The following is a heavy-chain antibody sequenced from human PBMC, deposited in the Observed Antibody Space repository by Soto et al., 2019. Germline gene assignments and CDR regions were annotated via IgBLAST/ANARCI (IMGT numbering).Heavy chain of an antibody. CDR1: GLSFSSSA. J-gene: IGHJ5*02. V-gene: IGHV3-30-3*01. D-gene: IGHD3-10*01. CDR2: ISHDGSHE. CDR3: ARNTDHRLVRGWLDP. Sequence: GGSLRLSCAASGLSFSSSAMHWVRQAPGKGLEWVAMISHDGSHEYYGDSVKGRFSVSRDNSHNILHLQMNSLRIEDTAVYFCARNTDHRLVRGWLDPWGQGTLVTVSS.